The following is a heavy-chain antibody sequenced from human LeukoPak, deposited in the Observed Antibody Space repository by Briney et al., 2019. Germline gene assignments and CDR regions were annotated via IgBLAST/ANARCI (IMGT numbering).Heavy chain of an antibody. V-gene: IGHV3-23*01. CDR3: ATVRAPPVPDASDI. Sequence: GGSLRLSCAASGFTFSSYAMSWVRQAPGKGLEGVAAISGSGGSTYYADSVKGRFTISRDHSKNTLYLQMNSLRAEDTAVYYCATVRAPPVPDASDIWGQGTMVTVSS. J-gene: IGHJ3*02. D-gene: IGHD4-17*01. CDR1: GFTFSSYA. CDR2: ISGSGGST.